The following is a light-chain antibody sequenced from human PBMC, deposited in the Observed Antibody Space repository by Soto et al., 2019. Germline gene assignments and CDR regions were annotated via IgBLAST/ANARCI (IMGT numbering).Light chain of an antibody. CDR1: QSVSSIY. CDR2: GAS. J-gene: IGKJ1*01. Sequence: DIVLTQSPGTLSLSPGERATLSCRASQSVSSIYLAWYQQKPGQAPRLLIYGASSRATGIPDRFSGSGSGTDFTLTISRLEPEDFAVYYCQQYGSSPRTFGQGTKVDIK. CDR3: QQYGSSPRT. V-gene: IGKV3-20*01.